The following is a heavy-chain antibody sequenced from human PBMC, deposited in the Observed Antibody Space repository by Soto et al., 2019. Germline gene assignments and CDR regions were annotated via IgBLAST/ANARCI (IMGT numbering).Heavy chain of an antibody. CDR3: ARGGGYSGYDLYYFDY. CDR1: GFTFSSYG. V-gene: IGHV3-33*01. J-gene: IGHJ4*02. CDR2: IWYDGSNK. Sequence: PGGSLRLSCAASGFTFSSYGMHWVRQAPGKGLEWVAVIWYDGSNKYYADSVKGRFTISRDNSKNTLYLQMNSLRAEDTAVYYCARGGGYSGYDLYYFDYWGQGTLVTVS. D-gene: IGHD5-12*01.